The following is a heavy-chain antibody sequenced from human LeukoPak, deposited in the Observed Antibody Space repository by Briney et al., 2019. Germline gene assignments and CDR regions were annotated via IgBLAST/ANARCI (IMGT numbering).Heavy chain of an antibody. CDR2: FDPEDGET. J-gene: IGHJ4*02. V-gene: IGHV1-24*01. CDR3: ATGLEGANPFDY. CDR1: GYTLTELS. D-gene: IGHD1-26*01. Sequence: ASVKVSCKVSGYTLTELSMHWVRQAPGKGLEWMGGFDPEDGETIYAQKFQGRVTMTEDTSTDTAYMELSSLRSEDTAVYYCATGLEGANPFDYWGQGTLVTVSS.